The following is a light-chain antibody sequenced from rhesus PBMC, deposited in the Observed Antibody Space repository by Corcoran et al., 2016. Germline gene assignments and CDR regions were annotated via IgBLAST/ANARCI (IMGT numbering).Light chain of an antibody. Sequence: EIVMTQSPATLSLSPGETATLSCRASESVGSYLAWYQQKPGQAPKLLVHSAYFRATGIPDRFSGSGCRTECTLTISSLEPEDVGVYHCQQYNDLLPTFGGGTKVEIK. CDR2: SAY. J-gene: IGKJ4*01. CDR1: ESVGSY. CDR3: QQYNDLLPT. V-gene: IGKV3-40*03.